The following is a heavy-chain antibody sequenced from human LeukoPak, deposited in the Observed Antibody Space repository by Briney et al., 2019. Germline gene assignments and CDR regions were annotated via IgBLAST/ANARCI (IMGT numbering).Heavy chain of an antibody. D-gene: IGHD6-13*01. V-gene: IGHV3-66*01. Sequence: GGSLRLSCAASGFTFSSYAMSWVRQAPGKGLEWVSVIYSGGSTYCADSVKGRFTISRDNSKNTLYLQMNSLRAEDTAVYYCARDLFRSSYRQVDYWGQGTLVTVSS. CDR3: ARDLFRSSYRQVDY. CDR2: IYSGGST. CDR1: GFTFSSYA. J-gene: IGHJ4*02.